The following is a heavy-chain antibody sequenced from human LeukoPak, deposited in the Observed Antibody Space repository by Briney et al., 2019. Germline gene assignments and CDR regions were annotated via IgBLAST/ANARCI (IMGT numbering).Heavy chain of an antibody. V-gene: IGHV3-9*01. D-gene: IGHD3-22*01. J-gene: IGHJ4*02. CDR3: AKDRTVYDSSGLDY. CDR1: GFTLDDYA. Sequence: PGGSLRLSCTASGFTLDDYAIHWVRQAPGKGLEWVSGISWNSGSIGYADSVKGRFTISRDNAKNSLYLQMNSLIAEDTALYYCAKDRTVYDSSGLDYWGQGTLVTVSS. CDR2: ISWNSGSI.